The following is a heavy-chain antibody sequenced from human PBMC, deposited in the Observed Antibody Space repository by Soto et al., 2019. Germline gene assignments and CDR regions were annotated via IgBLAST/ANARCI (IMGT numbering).Heavy chain of an antibody. Sequence: GASVKVSCKASGYTFTSYGISWVRQAPGQGLEWMGWISAYNGNTNYAQNLQGRVTMTTDTSTSTAYMELRSLRSDDTAVYYCARVRSTVTAYNWFDPWGQETLVTVS. D-gene: IGHD4-17*01. V-gene: IGHV1-18*01. CDR1: GYTFTSYG. CDR2: ISAYNGNT. J-gene: IGHJ5*02. CDR3: ARVRSTVTAYNWFDP.